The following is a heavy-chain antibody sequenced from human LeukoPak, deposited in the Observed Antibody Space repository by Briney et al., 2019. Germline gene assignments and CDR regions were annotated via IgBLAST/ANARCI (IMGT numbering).Heavy chain of an antibody. J-gene: IGHJ4*02. CDR3: ARDLLGWELHYFDY. Sequence: GGSLRLSRAASGFTSSTYNMNWVRQAPGKGLEWVSSISGSSSYIYYADSVKGRFSISRDNAKNSLYLQMNSLRAEDTAVYYCARDLLGWELHYFDYWGQGTLVTVSS. CDR2: ISGSSSYI. V-gene: IGHV3-21*01. CDR1: GFTSSTYN. D-gene: IGHD1-26*01.